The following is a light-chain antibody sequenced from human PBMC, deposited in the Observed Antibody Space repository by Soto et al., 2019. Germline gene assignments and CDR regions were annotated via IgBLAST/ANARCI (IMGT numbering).Light chain of an antibody. CDR3: QQYNNWLPFT. CDR1: QSVTSS. J-gene: IGKJ5*01. V-gene: IGKV3-15*01. Sequence: EIVMTQSPATLSVSPGERVTLHCRASQSVTSSLAWYQHKPGQSPRLLIYRASARATGVPDRFSGSGSGTEFTLTISSLQSEDFAVYYCQQYNNWLPFTFGQGTRVEIK. CDR2: RAS.